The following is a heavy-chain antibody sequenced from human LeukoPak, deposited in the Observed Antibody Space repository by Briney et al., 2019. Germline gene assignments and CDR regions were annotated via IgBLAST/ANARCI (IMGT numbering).Heavy chain of an antibody. CDR2: INHSGST. J-gene: IGHJ5*02. D-gene: IGHD2/OR15-2a*01. V-gene: IGHV4-34*01. CDR1: GESFSGYY. CDR3: AREFLSVVNWFDP. Sequence: PSETLSLTCAVYGESFSGYYWSWIRQPPGKGLEWIGEINHSGSTNYNPSLKSRVTISVDTSKNQFSLKLSSVTAADTAVYYCAREFLSVVNWFDPWGQGTLVTVSS.